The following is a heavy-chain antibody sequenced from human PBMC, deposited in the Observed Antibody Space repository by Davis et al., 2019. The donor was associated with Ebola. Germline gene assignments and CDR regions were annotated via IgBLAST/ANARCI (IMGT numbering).Heavy chain of an antibody. D-gene: IGHD1-20*01. Sequence: GESLKIPCAASGFTFSDYYMSWIRQAPGKGLEWVSYISSSGSTIYYADSVKGRFTISRDNAKNSLYLQMNSLRAEDTAVYYCARVLTGKRYYYGMDVWGQGTTVTVSS. CDR2: ISSSGSTI. CDR3: ARVLTGKRYYYGMDV. CDR1: GFTFSDYY. J-gene: IGHJ6*02. V-gene: IGHV3-11*01.